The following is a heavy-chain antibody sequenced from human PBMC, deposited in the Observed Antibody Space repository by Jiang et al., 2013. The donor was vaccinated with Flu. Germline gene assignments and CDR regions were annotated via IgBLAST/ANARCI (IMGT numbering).Heavy chain of an antibody. CDR3: ARGGAKRYFDL. D-gene: IGHD1-26*01. V-gene: IGHV1-69*04. Sequence: CKASGGTFSSYAISWVRQAPGQGLEWMGRIIPILGIANYAQKFQGRVTITADKSTSTAYMELSSLRSEDTAVYYCARGGAKRYFDLWGRGTLVTVSS. CDR1: GGTFSSYA. J-gene: IGHJ2*01. CDR2: IIPILGIA.